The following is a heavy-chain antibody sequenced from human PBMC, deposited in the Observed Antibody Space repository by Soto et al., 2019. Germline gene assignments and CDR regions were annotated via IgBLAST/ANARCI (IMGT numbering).Heavy chain of an antibody. D-gene: IGHD3-10*01. CDR2: INHSGST. CDR3: ARATAAGFGY. CDR1: GGSFSGYY. V-gene: IGHV4-34*01. J-gene: IGHJ4*02. Sequence: LSLTCAVYGGSFSGYYWSWIRQPPGKGLEWIGEINHSGSTNYNPSLKSRVTISVDTSKNQFSLKLSSVTAADTAVYYCARATAAGFGYWGQGTLVTVSS.